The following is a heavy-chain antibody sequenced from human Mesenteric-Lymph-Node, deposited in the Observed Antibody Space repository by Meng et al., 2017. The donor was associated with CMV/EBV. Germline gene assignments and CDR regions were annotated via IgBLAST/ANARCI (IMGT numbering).Heavy chain of an antibody. CDR3: SRQITVTVYYFDP. CDR2: IRSERYGGTT. V-gene: IGHV3-49*04. CDR1: GFTFSSYG. J-gene: IGHJ4*02. D-gene: IGHD4-11*01. Sequence: GESLKISCAASGFTFSSYGMHWVRQAPGKGLEWVGFIRSERYGGTTEYAASVKGRFTISRDDSKSIAHLQMNSLKTDDTAVYYCSRQITVTVYYFDPWGQGTLVTVSS.